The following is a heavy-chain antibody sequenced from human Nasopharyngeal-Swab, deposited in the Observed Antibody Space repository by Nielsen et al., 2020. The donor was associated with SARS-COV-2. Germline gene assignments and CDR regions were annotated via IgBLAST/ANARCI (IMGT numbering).Heavy chain of an antibody. CDR1: GFTFSGSA. CDR2: IRSKANSYAT. Sequence: GGSLRLSCAASGFTFSGSAMHWGRQASGKGLEWVGRIRSKANSYATAYAASVKGRFTISRDDSKNTAYLQMNSLKTEDTAVYYCTSRNPETGSYWGQGTLVTVSS. D-gene: IGHD1-14*01. J-gene: IGHJ4*02. CDR3: TSRNPETGSY. V-gene: IGHV3-73*01.